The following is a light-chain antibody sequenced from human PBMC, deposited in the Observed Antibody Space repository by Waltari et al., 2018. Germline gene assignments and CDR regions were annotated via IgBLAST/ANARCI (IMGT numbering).Light chain of an antibody. CDR1: QSISRW. CDR3: QQYNNYPFT. V-gene: IGKV1-5*03. J-gene: IGKJ3*01. CDR2: KAS. Sequence: DIQTTQSPSTLSASVGDRVTITCRAIQSISRWLAWYPQKPGKAPKLLIYKASSLESGVPSRFSGSGSGTEFTLTISSLQPDDFATYYCQQYNNYPFTFGPGTKVDIK.